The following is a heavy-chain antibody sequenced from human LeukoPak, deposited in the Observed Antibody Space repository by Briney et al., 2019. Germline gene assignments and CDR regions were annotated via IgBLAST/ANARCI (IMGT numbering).Heavy chain of an antibody. CDR3: ARAIAVAGYDAFDI. D-gene: IGHD6-19*01. V-gene: IGHV1-18*01. CDR2: ISAYNGNT. Sequence: ASVKVSCKASGYTFTRYGISWVRQAPGQGLEWMGWISAYNGNTNYAQKLQGRVTMTTDTSTSTAYMELRSLRSDDTAVYYCARAIAVAGYDAFDIWGRGTMVTVSS. CDR1: GYTFTRYG. J-gene: IGHJ3*02.